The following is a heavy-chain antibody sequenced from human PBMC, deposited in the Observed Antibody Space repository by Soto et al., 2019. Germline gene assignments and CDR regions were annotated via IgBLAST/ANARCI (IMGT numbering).Heavy chain of an antibody. D-gene: IGHD3-22*01. Sequence: ASVKVSCKASGYTFTSYDINWVRQATGQGLEWMGWMNPNSGNTGYAQKFQGRVTMTRNTSISTAYMELSSLRSDDTAFYYCAREMVISSSLVGWFDPWGQGTLVTVSS. CDR1: GYTFTSYD. V-gene: IGHV1-8*01. CDR3: AREMVISSSLVGWFDP. J-gene: IGHJ5*02. CDR2: MNPNSGNT.